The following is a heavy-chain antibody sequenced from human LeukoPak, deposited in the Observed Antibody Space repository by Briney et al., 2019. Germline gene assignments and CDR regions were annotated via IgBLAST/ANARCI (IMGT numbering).Heavy chain of an antibody. CDR1: GFTFSSYG. CDR2: IRYDGSNK. J-gene: IGHJ4*02. V-gene: IGHV3-30*02. D-gene: IGHD5-18*01. Sequence: PGGSLRLSCAASGFTFSSYGMHWVRQAPGKGLEWVAFIRYDGSNKYYADSVKGRFTISRDNSKNTLYPQMNSLRAEDTAVYYCAKDEAKREKYSYEVYWGQGTLVTVSS. CDR3: AKDEAKREKYSYEVY.